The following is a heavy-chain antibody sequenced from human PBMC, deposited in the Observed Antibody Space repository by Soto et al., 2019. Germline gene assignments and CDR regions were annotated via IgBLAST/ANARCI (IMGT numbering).Heavy chain of an antibody. Sequence: PSETLSLTCTVSGGSISSGGYYWSWIRQHPGKGLEWIGYIYYSGSTYYNPSLKSRVTISVDTSKNQFSLKLSSVTAADTAVYYCARDIADRDYYYMDVWGKGTTVTVSS. CDR1: GGSISSGGYY. CDR3: ARDIADRDYYYMDV. V-gene: IGHV4-31*03. D-gene: IGHD6-13*01. CDR2: IYYSGST. J-gene: IGHJ6*03.